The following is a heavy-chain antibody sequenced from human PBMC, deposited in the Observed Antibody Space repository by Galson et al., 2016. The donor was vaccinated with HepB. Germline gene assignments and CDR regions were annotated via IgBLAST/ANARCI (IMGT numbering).Heavy chain of an antibody. D-gene: IGHD4-23*01. J-gene: IGHJ5*02. CDR2: INSDGTIS. CDR1: GFAFSSHG. CDR3: VRDHSVVPTTAYNWFDP. V-gene: IGHV3-74*01. Sequence: SLRLSCAASGFAFSSHGMHWVRQDLGKGLVWVSRINSDGTISNYADSVKGRFTISRDNAKNTLYLQMNSLRAEDTAVYFCVRDHSVVPTTAYNWFDPWGQGTLVTGSS.